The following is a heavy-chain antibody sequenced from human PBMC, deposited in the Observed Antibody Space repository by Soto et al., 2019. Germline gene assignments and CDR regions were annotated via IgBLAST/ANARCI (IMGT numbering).Heavy chain of an antibody. CDR3: ARAPRRDFWSGAFDAFDI. V-gene: IGHV4-59*08. J-gene: IGHJ3*02. CDR2: IYYSGST. D-gene: IGHD3-3*01. CDR1: GGSISSYY. Sequence: QVQLQESGPGLVKPSETLSLTCTVSGGSISSYYWSWIRQPPGKGLEWIGYIYYSGSTNYNPSLKSRVTISVDTSKNQFSLKLSSVTAADTAVYYCARAPRRDFWSGAFDAFDIWGQGTMVTVSS.